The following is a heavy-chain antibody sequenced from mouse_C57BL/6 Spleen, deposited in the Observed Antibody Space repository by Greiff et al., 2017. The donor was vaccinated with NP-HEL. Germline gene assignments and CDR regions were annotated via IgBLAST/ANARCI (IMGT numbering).Heavy chain of an antibody. CDR2: ISDGGSYT. V-gene: IGHV5-4*01. CDR3: ARDGTTVVAPYYAMDY. J-gene: IGHJ4*01. CDR1: LFTFSSYS. Sequence: LPVESRGVLLPPFFSLPLSFSSSLFTFSSYSISFFLHTPEKRLEWVATISDGGSYTYYPDNVKGRFTISRDNAKNNLYLQMSHLKSEDTAMYYCARDGTTVVAPYYAMDYWGQGTSVTVSS. D-gene: IGHD1-1*01.